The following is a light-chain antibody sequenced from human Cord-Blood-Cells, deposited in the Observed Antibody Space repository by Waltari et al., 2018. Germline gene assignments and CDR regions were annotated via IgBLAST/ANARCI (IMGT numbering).Light chain of an antibody. CDR1: QSISSS. CDR3: RQSYSTPQWT. Sequence: DIQLTQSPSSLSASVAARVTLPCRASQSISSSLNWYQQKPRKAPNLLIYAASSLQSGVPSRVSCSGSVTDFTLTISSLQPEDFATYYCRQSYSTPQWTFGQCTNVEIK. CDR2: AAS. V-gene: IGKV1-39*01. J-gene: IGKJ1*01.